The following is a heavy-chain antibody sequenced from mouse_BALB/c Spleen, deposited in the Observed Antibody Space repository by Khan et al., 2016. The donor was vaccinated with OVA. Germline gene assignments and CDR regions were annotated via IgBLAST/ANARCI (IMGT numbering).Heavy chain of an antibody. V-gene: IGHV4-1*02. CDR1: GFDFSRYW. Sequence: EAKLLESGGGLVQPGGSLKLSCAASGFDFSRYWMSWVRQAPGKGLEWIGEINPDSSTINYTPSLKDKFIISRDNAKNTLYLQMSKVRSEDTALYYCASMIPFYYAMDYWGQGTSVTVSS. CDR2: INPDSSTI. J-gene: IGHJ4*01. CDR3: ASMIPFYYAMDY. D-gene: IGHD2-3*01.